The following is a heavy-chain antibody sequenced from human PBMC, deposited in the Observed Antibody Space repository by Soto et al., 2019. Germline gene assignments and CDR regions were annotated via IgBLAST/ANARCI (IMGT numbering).Heavy chain of an antibody. D-gene: IGHD6-6*01. Sequence: EVQLLDSGGGLVQPGGSLRLSCAASGFTFSTYALSWVRQAPGKGLEWVSTISGSGGTTYYADSVKGRFTISRDNSKNTLYLQMNSLSAEDTAVYYCAKGPPLIAARPDHYYYYMDVWGKGTTVTVSS. CDR1: GFTFSTYA. CDR3: AKGPPLIAARPDHYYYYMDV. J-gene: IGHJ6*03. CDR2: ISGSGGTT. V-gene: IGHV3-23*01.